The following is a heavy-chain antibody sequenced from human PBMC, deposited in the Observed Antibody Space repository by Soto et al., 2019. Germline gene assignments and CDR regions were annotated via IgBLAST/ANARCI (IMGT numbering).Heavy chain of an antibody. J-gene: IGHJ4*02. CDR1: GFTFSNYW. Sequence: EVQLVESGGGLVQPGGSLRLSCAGSGFTFSNYWMHWVRQAPGKGLECVSRIDHDGPTDYADSVRGRFTISRDNAENTLYLQMNSLRPEDTAGYYCVRDSHGDYWGQGTLVTVSS. V-gene: IGHV3-74*01. CDR2: IDHDGPT. CDR3: VRDSHGDY.